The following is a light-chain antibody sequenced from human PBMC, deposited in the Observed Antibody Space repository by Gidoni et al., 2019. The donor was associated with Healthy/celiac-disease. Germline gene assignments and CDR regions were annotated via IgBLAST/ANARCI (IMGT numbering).Light chain of an antibody. CDR3: MQALQTPFT. Sequence: DIVMTQSPRSLPVTPGEPASISCRSSQSLLHSNGYNYLDWYLQKPGQSPQLLIYLGSNRASGVPARFSGSGSGTDFTLKISRVEAEDVWVYYCMQALQTPFTFGPGTKVDIK. V-gene: IGKV2-28*01. CDR2: LGS. CDR1: QSLLHSNGYNY. J-gene: IGKJ3*01.